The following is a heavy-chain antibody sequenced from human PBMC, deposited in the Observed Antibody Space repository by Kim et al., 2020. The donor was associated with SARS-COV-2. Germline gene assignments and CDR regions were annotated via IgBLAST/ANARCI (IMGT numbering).Heavy chain of an antibody. V-gene: IGHV3-21*01. CDR2: ISSGTTYI. CDR1: GFTFSSYS. D-gene: IGHD3-10*01. Sequence: GGSLRLSCAASGFTFSSYSMNWVRQAPGKGLEWVSSISSGTTYIYYADSVKGRFTISRDNAKNSLYLQMNSLRAEDTSVYYCARETDGSGSQDGMDVWGQGTTVTVSS. CDR3: ARETDGSGSQDGMDV. J-gene: IGHJ6*01.